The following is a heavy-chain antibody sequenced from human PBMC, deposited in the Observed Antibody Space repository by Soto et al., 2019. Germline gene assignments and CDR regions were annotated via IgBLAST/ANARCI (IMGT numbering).Heavy chain of an antibody. J-gene: IGHJ4*02. D-gene: IGHD3-3*01. CDR3: ARDKYYDFWIGYSNYYFDY. CDR2: IKQDGTEK. Sequence: GSLSLSCAASGFTFSSYWMSWVRQAPGKGLAWVADIKQDGTEKYYVDSVKGRFTISRDNAKNSLYLQMNSLRAEDTAVYYCARDKYYDFWIGYSNYYFDYWGQGALVTVSS. CDR1: GFTFSSYW. V-gene: IGHV3-7*03.